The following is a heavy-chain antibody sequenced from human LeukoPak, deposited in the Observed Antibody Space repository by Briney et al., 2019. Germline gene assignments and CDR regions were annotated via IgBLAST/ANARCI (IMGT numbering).Heavy chain of an antibody. CDR1: GGSISSSNW. CDR3: ARVSIAAAGLDAFDI. D-gene: IGHD6-13*01. V-gene: IGHV4-4*02. J-gene: IGHJ3*02. Sequence: SETLSLTRAVSGGSISSSNWWSWVRQPPGKGLEWIGYIYYSGSTNYNPSLKSRVTISVDTSKNQFSLKLSSVTAADTAVYYCARVSIAAAGLDAFDIWGQGTMVTVSS. CDR2: IYYSGST.